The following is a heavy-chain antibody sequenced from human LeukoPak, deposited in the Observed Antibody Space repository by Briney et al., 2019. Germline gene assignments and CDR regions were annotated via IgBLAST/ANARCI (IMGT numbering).Heavy chain of an antibody. D-gene: IGHD3-16*01. J-gene: IGHJ4*02. V-gene: IGHV1-18*01. CDR3: ARALRPGDYVSSTNPFDY. CDR1: GYTFTSYG. Sequence: GASVKVSCKASGYTFTSYGISWVRQAPGQGLEWMGWISAYNGNTNYAQRLQGRVTMTTDTSTSTAYMELRSLRSDDTAVYYCARALRPGDYVSSTNPFDYWGQGTLVTVSS. CDR2: ISAYNGNT.